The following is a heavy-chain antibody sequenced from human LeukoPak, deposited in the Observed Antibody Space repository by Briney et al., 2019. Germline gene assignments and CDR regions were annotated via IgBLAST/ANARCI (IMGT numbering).Heavy chain of an antibody. V-gene: IGHV3-30*18. J-gene: IGHJ3*02. CDR2: IAYNGSSA. D-gene: IGHD4-23*01. CDR1: GFTFRSLG. CDR3: AKGVVTTVVLDAFDI. Sequence: PGGSLRLSCRASGFTFRSLGMHWVRQAPGKGLEWVAVIAYNGSSAYYADSVKGRFTISRDNSKNTLYLQMNSLRAEDTAVYYCAKGVVTTVVLDAFDIWGQGTMVTVSS.